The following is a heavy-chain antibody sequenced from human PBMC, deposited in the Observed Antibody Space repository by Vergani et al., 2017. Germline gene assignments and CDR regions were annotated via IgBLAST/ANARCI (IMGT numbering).Heavy chain of an antibody. D-gene: IGHD5-18*01. CDR3: AKYTPMVTYYSYYAMDV. CDR2: VSGSGSTT. Sequence: EVQLVESGGGLVQPGGSLRLSCAASGFTFNYYAMNWVRQAPGKGLEWVSAVSGSGSTTYFADSVKGRFTISRDNSMNSLFLQMNSLRAEDTGVYYCAKYTPMVTYYSYYAMDVWGRGTTVTVSS. J-gene: IGHJ6*02. CDR1: GFTFNYYA. V-gene: IGHV3-23*04.